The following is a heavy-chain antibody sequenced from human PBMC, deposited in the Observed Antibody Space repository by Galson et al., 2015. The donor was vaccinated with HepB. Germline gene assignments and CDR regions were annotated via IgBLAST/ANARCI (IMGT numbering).Heavy chain of an antibody. J-gene: IGHJ5*02. CDR2: INPTGASI. Sequence: SVKVSCKASGNTFTSYYIHWVRQAPGQGLEWMGMINPTGASISYAQKFQGRVTMTRDTSTSTVYMELSSLRSEDTAIYYCARPYCSSTSCNNWFDPWGQGTLVTVSS. CDR1: GNTFTSYY. V-gene: IGHV1-46*01. D-gene: IGHD2-2*01. CDR3: ARPYCSSTSCNNWFDP.